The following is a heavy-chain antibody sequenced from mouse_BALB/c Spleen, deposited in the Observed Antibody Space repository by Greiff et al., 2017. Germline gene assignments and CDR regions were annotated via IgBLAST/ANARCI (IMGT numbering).Heavy chain of an antibody. CDR3: ARESWDEDY. Sequence: VQLVESGPELVKPGASVKISCKASGYAFSSSWMNWVKQRPGQGLEWIGRIYPGDGDTNYNGKFKGKATLTADKSSSTAYMQLSSLTSVDSAVYFCARESWDEDYWGQGTTLTVSS. J-gene: IGHJ2*01. CDR1: GYAFSSSW. V-gene: IGHV1-82*01. CDR2: IYPGDGDT. D-gene: IGHD4-1*01.